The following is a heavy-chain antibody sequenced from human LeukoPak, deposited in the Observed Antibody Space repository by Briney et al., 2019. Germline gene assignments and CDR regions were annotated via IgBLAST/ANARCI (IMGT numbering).Heavy chain of an antibody. CDR1: GGSITSTTYF. D-gene: IGHD2-2*01. J-gene: IGHJ4*02. V-gene: IGHV4-39*01. CDR3: ARLRARLGYCISTSCHGYFDY. Sequence: SETLSLTCTVSGGSITSTTYFWGWVRQPPGRDLEWLGTISYSGNTYYNPSLESRLTLSVDTSKNQFSLNLNSVTAADTAIYYCARLRARLGYCISTSCHGYFDYWAQGTLLTVSS. CDR2: ISYSGNT.